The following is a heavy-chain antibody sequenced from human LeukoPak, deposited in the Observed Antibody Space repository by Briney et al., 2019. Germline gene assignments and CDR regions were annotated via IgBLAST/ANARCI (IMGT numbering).Heavy chain of an antibody. CDR2: IYYSGST. J-gene: IGHJ4*02. V-gene: IGHV4-59*01. D-gene: IGHD3-22*01. CDR1: GGSISSYY. Sequence: SETLSLTCTVSGGSISSYYWSWIRQPPGKGLEWIGYIYYSGSTNYNPSLKSRATISVDTSKNQFSLKLSSVTAADTAVYYCARGPTYYYDSSGYYYPLDYWGQGTLVTVSS. CDR3: ARGPTYYYDSSGYYYPLDY.